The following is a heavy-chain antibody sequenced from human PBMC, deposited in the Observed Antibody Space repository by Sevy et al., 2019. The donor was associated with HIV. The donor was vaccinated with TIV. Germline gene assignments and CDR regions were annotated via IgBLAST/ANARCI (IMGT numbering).Heavy chain of an antibody. J-gene: IGHJ4*02. V-gene: IGHV1-24*01. CDR2: FDPEDGER. CDR3: SATREYYSDSYGYFDY. Sequence: ASVKVSCKASGHTLTDLSMHWVRQAPGKGFEWIGRFDPEDGERIYAQKFQGRVTMTEDTSTDTAYMELSSLRSEDTAVYYCSATREYYSDSYGYFDYWGQGTLVTFSS. CDR1: GHTLTDLS. D-gene: IGHD3-22*01.